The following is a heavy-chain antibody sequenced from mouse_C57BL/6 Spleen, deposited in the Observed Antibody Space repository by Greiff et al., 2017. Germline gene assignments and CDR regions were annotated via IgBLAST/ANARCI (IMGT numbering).Heavy chain of an antibody. D-gene: IGHD2-5*01. CDR1: GFTFSDYG. CDR3: ATSYYSNYVWFAY. Sequence: EVQLVESGGGLVKPGGSLKLSCAASGFTFSDYGMHWVRQAPEKGLEWVAYISSGSSTIYYADTVKGRFTISRDNAKNTLFLQMTSLRSEDTAMYYCATSYYSNYVWFAYWGQGTLVTVS. V-gene: IGHV5-17*01. CDR2: ISSGSSTI. J-gene: IGHJ3*01.